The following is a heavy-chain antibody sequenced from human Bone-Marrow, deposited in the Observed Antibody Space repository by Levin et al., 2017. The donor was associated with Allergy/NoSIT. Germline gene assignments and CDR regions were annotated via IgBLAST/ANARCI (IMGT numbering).Heavy chain of an antibody. J-gene: IGHJ3*02. Sequence: SETLSLTCAVYGGSFSGYYWSWIRQPPGKGLEWIGEINHSGSTNYNPSLKSRVTISVDTSKNQFSLKLSSVTAADTAVYYCARGKTLKELRYFDWLLRRGAFDIWGQGTMVTVSS. V-gene: IGHV4-34*01. CDR3: ARGKTLKELRYFDWLLRRGAFDI. D-gene: IGHD3-9*01. CDR2: INHSGST. CDR1: GGSFSGYY.